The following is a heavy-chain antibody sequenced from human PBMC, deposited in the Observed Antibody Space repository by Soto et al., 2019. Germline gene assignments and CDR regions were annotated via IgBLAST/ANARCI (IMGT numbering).Heavy chain of an antibody. CDR2: INAGNGNT. CDR1: GYTFTSYA. D-gene: IGHD3-10*01. J-gene: IGHJ3*02. V-gene: IGHV1-3*01. CDR3: AREPSGSYDWHAFDI. Sequence: GASVKVSCKASGYTFTSYAMHWVRQAPGQRLEWMGWINAGNGNTKYSQKFQGRVTITRDTSASTAYMELSSLRSEDTAVYYCAREPSGSYDWHAFDIWGQGTMVTVSS.